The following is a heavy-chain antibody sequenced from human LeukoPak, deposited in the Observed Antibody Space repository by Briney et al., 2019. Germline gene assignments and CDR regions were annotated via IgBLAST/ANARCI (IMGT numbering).Heavy chain of an antibody. CDR3: AARDSSGQRGGFFDY. Sequence: ASVKVSCKASGYTFTSYAMHWVRQAPGQGLEWMGIINPSGGSTSYAQKFQGRVTTTRDMSTSTVYMELSSLRSEDTAVYYCAARDSSGQRGGFFDYWGQGTLVTVSS. CDR1: GYTFTSYA. V-gene: IGHV1-46*01. D-gene: IGHD6-19*01. CDR2: INPSGGST. J-gene: IGHJ4*02.